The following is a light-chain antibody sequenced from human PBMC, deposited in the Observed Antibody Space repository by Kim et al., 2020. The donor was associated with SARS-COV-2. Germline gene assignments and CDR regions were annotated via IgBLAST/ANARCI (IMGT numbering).Light chain of an antibody. J-gene: IGKJ3*01. Sequence: EIVLTQSPGTLSLSPGERATLSCRASQSITNNYLAWYQQQPGQAPRLLIYGASYRATGIPDRFSGSGSGTDFTLTISRLKPEDFAEYYCQQYGNSVFTFGPGTKVDIK. CDR3: QQYGNSVFT. CDR1: QSITNNY. CDR2: GAS. V-gene: IGKV3-20*01.